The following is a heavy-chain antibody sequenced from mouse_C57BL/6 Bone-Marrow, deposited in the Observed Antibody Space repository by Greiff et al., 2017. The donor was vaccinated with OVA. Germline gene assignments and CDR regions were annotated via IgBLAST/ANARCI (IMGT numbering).Heavy chain of an antibody. CDR2: IYPRSGNT. Sequence: QVQLQQSGAELARPGASVKLSCKASGYTFTSYGISWVKQRTGQGLEWIGEIYPRSGNTYYNEKFKGKATLTADKSSSTAYMELRSLTSEDSAVYFCAKPDAYGSSYYWYFDVWGTGTTVTVSS. CDR1: GYTFTSYG. CDR3: AKPDAYGSSYYWYFDV. V-gene: IGHV1-81*01. J-gene: IGHJ1*03. D-gene: IGHD1-1*01.